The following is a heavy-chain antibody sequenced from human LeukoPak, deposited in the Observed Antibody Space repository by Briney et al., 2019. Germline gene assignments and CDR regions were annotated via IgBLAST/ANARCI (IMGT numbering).Heavy chain of an antibody. CDR2: IWHDGSHK. CDR3: AKEYFDWLLPYYFDY. D-gene: IGHD3-9*01. J-gene: IGHJ4*03. CDR1: GFAFNTYA. Sequence: GRSLRLSCAASGFAFNTYAMHWVRQAPGQGLEWVALIWHDGSHKFYSNSVRGQFTISRDNSKNTLYLQMNSLRAEDTAVYYCAKEYFDWLLPYYFDYWGKGTTVTVSS. V-gene: IGHV3-33*06.